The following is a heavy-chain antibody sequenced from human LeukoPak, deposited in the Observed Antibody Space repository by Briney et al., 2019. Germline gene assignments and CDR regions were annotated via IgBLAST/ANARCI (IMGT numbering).Heavy chain of an antibody. J-gene: IGHJ6*03. CDR1: GGSISGYH. D-gene: IGHD6-19*01. V-gene: IGHV4-4*07. CDR2: IYTSGST. CDR3: ARVSSGWNYMDV. Sequence: PSETLSLTCIVSGGSISGYHWSWIRQPAGRGLEWIGRIYTSGSTNYNPSLKSRVTMSVDTSKNQFSLKLSSVTAADTAVYYCARVSSGWNYMDVWGKGTTVTVSS.